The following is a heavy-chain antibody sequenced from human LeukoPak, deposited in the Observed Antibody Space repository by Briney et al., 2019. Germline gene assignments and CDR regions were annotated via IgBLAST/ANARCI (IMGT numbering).Heavy chain of an antibody. CDR3: ARDANYEASSSATTGGY. D-gene: IGHD6-6*01. CDR2: INPNSGGT. Sequence: EASVKVSCKASGYTFTGYYMHWVRQAPGQGLEWMGWINPNSGGTNYAQKFQGRVTMTRDTSISTAYMELSRLRSDDTAVYYCARDANYEASSSATTGGYWGHGTLVTVCS. V-gene: IGHV1-2*02. CDR1: GYTFTGYY. J-gene: IGHJ4*01.